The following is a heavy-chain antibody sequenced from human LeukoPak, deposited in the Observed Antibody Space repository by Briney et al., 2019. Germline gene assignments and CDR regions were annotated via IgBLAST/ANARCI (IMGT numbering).Heavy chain of an antibody. Sequence: PGGALRLSCTASGFTFSSYAMSWVRQAPGKGLEWVSAISGSGGSTYYADSVKGRFTISRDNSKNTLYLQMNSLRAEDTAVYYCAKDYHILTGLLAFDIWGQGTMVTVSS. CDR1: GFTFSSYA. CDR2: ISGSGGST. D-gene: IGHD3-9*01. J-gene: IGHJ3*02. V-gene: IGHV3-23*01. CDR3: AKDYHILTGLLAFDI.